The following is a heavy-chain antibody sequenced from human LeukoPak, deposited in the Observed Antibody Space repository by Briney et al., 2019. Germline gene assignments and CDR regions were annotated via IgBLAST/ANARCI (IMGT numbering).Heavy chain of an antibody. V-gene: IGHV3-74*01. CDR3: SSQISRGGN. Sequence: GGSLRLSCAASGYIFSTYWMHWVRQVPGKGPEWVSHITPDGSSTNYADSVEGRFIISRDNAKNTLYLQMNSLRAEDTAVYYCSSQISRGGNWGQGTLVTVSS. D-gene: IGHD3-16*01. CDR1: GYIFSTYW. CDR2: ITPDGSST. J-gene: IGHJ4*02.